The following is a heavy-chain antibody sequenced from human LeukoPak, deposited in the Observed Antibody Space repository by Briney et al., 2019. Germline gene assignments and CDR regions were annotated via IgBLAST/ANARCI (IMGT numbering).Heavy chain of an antibody. CDR3: AKEVSSGSYHYYYYMDV. CDR1: GFTFSSYS. CDR2: ISSSRSII. D-gene: IGHD1-26*01. V-gene: IGHV3-48*01. Sequence: PGGSLRLSCAASGFTFSSYSMNWVRQAPGKGLEWVSYISSSRSIIYYADSVKGRFTISRDNAKNSLYLQMNSLRAEDTAVYYCAKEVSSGSYHYYYYMDVWGKGTTVTVSS. J-gene: IGHJ6*03.